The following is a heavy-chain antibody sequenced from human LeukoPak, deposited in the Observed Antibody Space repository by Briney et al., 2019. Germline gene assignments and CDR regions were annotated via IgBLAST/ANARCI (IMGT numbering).Heavy chain of an antibody. CDR3: ARDFTRSSYAVAEFFHP. CDR2: IYANGGT. D-gene: IGHD2-2*01. J-gene: IGHJ1*01. CDR1: GGSISGYY. V-gene: IGHV4-4*07. Sequence: SETLSLTCTVSGGSISGYYWNWIRQSAGKGLEWIGRIYANGGTNYNPFLRSRVSMSVDTSKNQFSLKLTSVTAADTAIYYCARDFTRSSYAVAEFFHPWGQGTLVSVSS.